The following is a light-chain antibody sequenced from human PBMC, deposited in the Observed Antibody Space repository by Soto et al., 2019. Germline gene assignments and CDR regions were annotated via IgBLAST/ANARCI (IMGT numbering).Light chain of an antibody. J-gene: IGKJ1*01. CDR1: QSVSNNY. CDR2: GAS. CDR3: QQYGSSGT. Sequence: IVLPQYPGTLSLSPGERSTLSCMSSQSVSNNYLAWYQQKPGQAPRLLIYGASNRAAGIPDRFSGSGSGTDFTLTISRLEHEDAAVYYCQQYGSSGTFGQGTKVDIK. V-gene: IGKV3-20*01.